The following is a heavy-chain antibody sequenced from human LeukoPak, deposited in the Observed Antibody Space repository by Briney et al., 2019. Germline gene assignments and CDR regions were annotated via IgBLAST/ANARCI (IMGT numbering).Heavy chain of an antibody. CDR3: AKLSNPKYTISGIAARPFDY. V-gene: IGHV3-30*18. D-gene: IGHD6-6*01. CDR1: GFTFSSYG. CDR2: ISYDGSNK. Sequence: PGGSLRLSCAASGFTFSSYGMHWVRQAPGKGLEWVAVISYDGSNKYYADSVKGRFTISRDNSKNTLYLQMNSLRAEDTAVYYCAKLSNPKYTISGIAARPFDYWGQGTLVTVSS. J-gene: IGHJ4*02.